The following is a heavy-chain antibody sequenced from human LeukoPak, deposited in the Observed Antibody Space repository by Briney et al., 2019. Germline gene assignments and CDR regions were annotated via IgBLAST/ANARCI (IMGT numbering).Heavy chain of an antibody. Sequence: PGGSLRLSCAASGFTFSSYWMGWVRQAPGKGLEWVADIKEDGSDIYSVDSVKGRFTISRDNAKNSLYLQMNSLRAEDTAVYYCARDTYPFLDLWGRGTLVTGSS. CDR1: GFTFSSYW. CDR3: ARDTYPFLDL. CDR2: IKEDGSDI. V-gene: IGHV3-7*01. J-gene: IGHJ2*01.